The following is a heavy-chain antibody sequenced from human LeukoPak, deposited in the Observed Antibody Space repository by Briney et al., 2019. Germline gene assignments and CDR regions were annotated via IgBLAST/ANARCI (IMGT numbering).Heavy chain of an antibody. V-gene: IGHV4-59*01. Sequence: SETLSLTCTVSGGSISSYYWSWIRQPPGKGLEWIGYIYYSGSTNYNPSLKSRVTISVDTSKNQFSLKLSSVTAADTAVYYCASTSKYIGSGRDDSFDIWGQGTMVTVSS. J-gene: IGHJ3*02. CDR2: IYYSGST. CDR1: GGSISSYY. D-gene: IGHD3-10*01. CDR3: ASTSKYIGSGRDDSFDI.